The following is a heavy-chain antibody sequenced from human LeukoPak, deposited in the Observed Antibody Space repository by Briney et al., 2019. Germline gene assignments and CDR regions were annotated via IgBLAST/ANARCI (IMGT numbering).Heavy chain of an antibody. V-gene: IGHV4-34*01. J-gene: IGHJ4*02. CDR3: AREEQQLAPAYFDY. CDR2: INHSGST. Sequence: SETLSLTCTVSGGSISSYYWSWIRQPPGKGLEWIGEINHSGSTNYNPSLKSRVTISVDTSKNQFSLKLSSVTAADTAVYYCAREEQQLAPAYFDYWGQGTLVTVSS. D-gene: IGHD6-13*01. CDR1: GGSISSYY.